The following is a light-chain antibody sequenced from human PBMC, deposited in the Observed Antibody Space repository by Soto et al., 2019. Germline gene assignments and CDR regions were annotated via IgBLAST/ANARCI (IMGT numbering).Light chain of an antibody. Sequence: EIVLTQSPGTLSLSPGDRVTLSCRASQSISSGYLAWYQQKRGQAPRLLVYGATTRATGIPDRFSGSGSGSDFTLIISRLEPEDFAVYFCQQYGVSPQSFGPGTKVEFK. J-gene: IGKJ3*01. CDR3: QQYGVSPQS. V-gene: IGKV3-20*01. CDR2: GAT. CDR1: QSISSGY.